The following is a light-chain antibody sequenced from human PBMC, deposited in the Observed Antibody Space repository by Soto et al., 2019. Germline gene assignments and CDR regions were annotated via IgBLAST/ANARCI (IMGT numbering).Light chain of an antibody. J-gene: IGKJ2*01. CDR2: GAS. Sequence: EIVMTQSPATLSVSPGERAALSCRASQSVSSNFAWYQQKPGQAPRLLIYGASTRATGIPDRFSGSGSGTDFTLTISSLQSEDFAVYYCQQDNKWPYTCGQGTKLEIK. CDR1: QSVSSN. V-gene: IGKV3-15*01. CDR3: QQDNKWPYT.